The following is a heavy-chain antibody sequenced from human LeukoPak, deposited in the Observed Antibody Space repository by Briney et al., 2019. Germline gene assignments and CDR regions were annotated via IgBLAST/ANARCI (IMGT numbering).Heavy chain of an antibody. CDR2: ISAYNGNT. V-gene: IGHV1-18*01. Sequence: ASETVSCKSSGYTFTSYGISWVRQAPGQGLEWMGWISAYNGNTNYAQKLQGRVTMTTDTSTSTAYMELRSLRSDDTAVYYCARDRPGATDYWGQGTLVTVSS. CDR1: GYTFTSYG. D-gene: IGHD1-26*01. CDR3: ARDRPGATDY. J-gene: IGHJ4*02.